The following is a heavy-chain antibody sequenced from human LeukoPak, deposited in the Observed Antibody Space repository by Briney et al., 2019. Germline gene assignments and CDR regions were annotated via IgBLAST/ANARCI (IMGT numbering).Heavy chain of an antibody. Sequence: PGRSLRLSCAASGSTFSSYGMHWVRQAPGKGLEWVAVISYDGSNKYYADSVKGRFTISRDNSKNTLYLQMNSLRAEDTAVYYCARQCSITSCLWGQGTLVTVSS. D-gene: IGHD2-2*01. CDR3: ARQCSITSCL. J-gene: IGHJ4*02. CDR1: GSTFSSYG. V-gene: IGHV3-30*03. CDR2: ISYDGSNK.